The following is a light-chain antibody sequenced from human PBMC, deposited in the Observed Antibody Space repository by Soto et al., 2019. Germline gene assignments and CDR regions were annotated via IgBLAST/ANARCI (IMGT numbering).Light chain of an antibody. CDR2: GTS. V-gene: IGKV3-15*01. CDR3: QQYINWPQYT. J-gene: IGKJ2*01. Sequence: EIVMTQSPATLSVSPGERATLSCRASHSVSSNLAWYQQKPGQSPRLLIYGTSTRATGIPARFSGSGSGTEFTLTISSLQSEDFAIYYCQQYINWPQYTFGQGTKLEIK. CDR1: HSVSSN.